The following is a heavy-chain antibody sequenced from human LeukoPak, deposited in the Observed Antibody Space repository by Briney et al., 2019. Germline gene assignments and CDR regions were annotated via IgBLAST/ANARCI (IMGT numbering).Heavy chain of an antibody. CDR1: GGSFSGYY. CDR3: ASIDFWSDY. J-gene: IGHJ4*02. V-gene: IGHV4-34*01. CDR2: INHSGYT. Sequence: PSETLSLTCAVYGGSFSGYYWRWIRQPPGKGLEWVGEINHSGYTSYNPSLKSRVTMSVDTSKKQYSLKLSSVTAADTAVYYCASIDFWSDYWGQGTLVTVSS. D-gene: IGHD3-3*01.